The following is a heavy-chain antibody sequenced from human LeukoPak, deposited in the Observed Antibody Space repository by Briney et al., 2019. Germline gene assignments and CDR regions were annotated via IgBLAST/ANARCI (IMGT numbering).Heavy chain of an antibody. D-gene: IGHD6-19*01. CDR2: IIPIFGTA. V-gene: IGHV1-69*01. CDR1: GGTFSSYA. Sequence: ASVKVSCKASGGTFSSYAISWVRQAPGQGLEWMGGIIPIFGTANYAQKFQGRVTITADESTSTAYMELSSLRSEDTAVYYCARGVVAGLISDAFDIWGQGTMVAVSS. J-gene: IGHJ3*02. CDR3: ARGVVAGLISDAFDI.